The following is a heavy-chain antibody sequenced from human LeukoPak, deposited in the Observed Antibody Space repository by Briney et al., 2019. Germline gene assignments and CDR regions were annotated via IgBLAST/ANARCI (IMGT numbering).Heavy chain of an antibody. Sequence: PSQTLSLTCTVSGGSVSSGRYHWSWIRQHPGEGLEWIGYIYYTGSTYYNPSLKSRVTISADTSKNQFSLRRTSVTAADTAVYYCARTPYDSGTYLTYNYYMDVWGKGTTVTVSS. CDR1: GGSVSSGRYH. J-gene: IGHJ6*03. CDR3: ARTPYDSGTYLTYNYYMDV. D-gene: IGHD3-10*01. CDR2: IYYTGST. V-gene: IGHV4-31*03.